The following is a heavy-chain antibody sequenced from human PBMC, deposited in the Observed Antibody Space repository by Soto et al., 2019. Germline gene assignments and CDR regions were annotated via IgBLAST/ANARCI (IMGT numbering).Heavy chain of an antibody. CDR2: SYSGGSS. V-gene: IGHV3-53*02. CDR1: GFTISSNA. Sequence: EVQLVETGGGLIQPGGSLRLSCAASGFTISSNAMTWVRQAPGKGLEWVSVSYSGGSSDYADSVKGRFTISRDNSKNTLSLQMHSLRAEDTAVYYCTRVSGYSYGHFDYWGQGTLVTVSS. D-gene: IGHD5-18*01. CDR3: TRVSGYSYGHFDY. J-gene: IGHJ4*02.